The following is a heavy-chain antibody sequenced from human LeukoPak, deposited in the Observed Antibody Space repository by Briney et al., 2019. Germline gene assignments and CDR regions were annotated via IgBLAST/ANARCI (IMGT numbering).Heavy chain of an antibody. J-gene: IGHJ4*02. D-gene: IGHD6-19*01. CDR3: AHSSGWYSVENKLHFDY. V-gene: IGHV3-74*01. CDR1: GFTFNNYW. CDR2: IDGDASRT. Sequence: GGSLRLSCAASGFTFNNYWIHWVRQVPGKDLVWVSRIDGDASRTNYADSVKGRFTIPRDNSKNTLYLQMNSLRAEDTAVYYCAHSSGWYSVENKLHFDYWGQGTLVTVSS.